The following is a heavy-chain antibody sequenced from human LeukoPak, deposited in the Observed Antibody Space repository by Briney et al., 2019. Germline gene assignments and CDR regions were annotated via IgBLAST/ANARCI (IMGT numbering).Heavy chain of an antibody. CDR3: ARGQLSRDGYNSAFDI. CDR1: GFTFSSYW. J-gene: IGHJ3*02. V-gene: IGHV3-7*04. D-gene: IGHD5-24*01. Sequence: GGSLRLSCAASGFTFSSYWMSWVRQAPGKGLEGVANIKQDGSEKYYVDSVKGRFTISRDNAKNSLYLQMNSLRAEDTAVYHCARGQLSRDGYNSAFDIWGQGTMVTVSS. CDR2: IKQDGSEK.